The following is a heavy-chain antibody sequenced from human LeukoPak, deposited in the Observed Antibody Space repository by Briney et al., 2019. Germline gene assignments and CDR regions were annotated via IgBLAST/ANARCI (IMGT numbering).Heavy chain of an antibody. CDR1: GGSISSGHYW. V-gene: IGHV4-39*01. J-gene: IGHJ4*02. D-gene: IGHD2-15*01. Sequence: SETLSLTCTVSGGSISSGHYWWGWIRQPPGKGLDWIGSMYYSGNTHYNPSLQSRVTVSVDTSKNQFSLKLTSVTAADTAVYYCVRQRGVGSWSFDYWGQGNLATVSS. CDR2: MYYSGNT. CDR3: VRQRGVGSWSFDY.